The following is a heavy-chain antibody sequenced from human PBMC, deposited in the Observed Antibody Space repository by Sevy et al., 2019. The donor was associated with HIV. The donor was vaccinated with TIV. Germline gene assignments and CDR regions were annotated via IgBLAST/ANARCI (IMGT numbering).Heavy chain of an antibody. D-gene: IGHD6-13*01. V-gene: IGHV1-2*06. J-gene: IGHJ4*02. CDR2: INPNSGGT. CDR3: ARATIAAAGQVDY. CDR1: GYTFTGYY. Sequence: ASVKVSCKASGYTFTGYYMHWVRQAPGQGLEWMGRINPNSGGTNYAQKFQGRVTMTRDTSISTAYMELSRLRSDDTAVYYCARATIAAAGQVDYWGQRTLVTVSS.